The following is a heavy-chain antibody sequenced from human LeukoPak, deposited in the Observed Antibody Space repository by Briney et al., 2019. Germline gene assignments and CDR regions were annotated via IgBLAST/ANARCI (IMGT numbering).Heavy chain of an antibody. J-gene: IGHJ6*02. Sequence: ASVKVSCKASGYTFTSYGISWVRLAPGQGLEWMGWISAYNGNTNYAQKLQGRVTMTTDTSTSTAYMELRSLRSDDTAVYYCAREGRITMVRGVIYNYYGMDVWGQGTTVTVSS. D-gene: IGHD3-10*01. CDR1: GYTFTSYG. CDR3: AREGRITMVRGVIYNYYGMDV. CDR2: ISAYNGNT. V-gene: IGHV1-18*01.